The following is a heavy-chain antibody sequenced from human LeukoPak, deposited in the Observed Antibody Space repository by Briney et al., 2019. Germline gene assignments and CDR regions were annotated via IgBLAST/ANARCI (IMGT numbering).Heavy chain of an antibody. D-gene: IGHD1-26*01. CDR3: ASTSLVGADAFDI. V-gene: IGHV1-2*02. J-gene: IGHJ3*02. CDR2: INPNSGGT. CDR1: GYTFTGYY. Sequence: GASVKVSCKASGYTFTGYYMHWVRQAPGQGLEWMGWINPNSGGTNYAQKFQGRVTMTRDTSISTAYMELSRLRSDDAAVYYCASTSLVGADAFDIWGQGTMVTVFS.